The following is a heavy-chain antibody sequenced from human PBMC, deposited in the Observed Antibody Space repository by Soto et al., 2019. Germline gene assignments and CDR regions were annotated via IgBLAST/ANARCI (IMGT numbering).Heavy chain of an antibody. D-gene: IGHD3-22*01. J-gene: IGHJ6*02. CDR1: GYTFTSYA. CDR2: INAGNGNT. CDR3: ARNLYFYDSSGYTAHYYYYYGMDV. Sequence: ASVKVSCKASGYTFTSYAMHWVRQAPGQRLEWMGWINAGNGNTKYSQKIQGRVTITRDTSASTAYKKLSSLRSEDTVVYYFARNLYFYDSSGYTAHYYYYYGMDVWGQGTTVTVSS. V-gene: IGHV1-3*01.